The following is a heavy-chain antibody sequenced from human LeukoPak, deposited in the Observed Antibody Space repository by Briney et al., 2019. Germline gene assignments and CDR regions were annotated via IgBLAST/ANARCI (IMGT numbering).Heavy chain of an antibody. V-gene: IGHV3-23*01. Sequence: GGSLRLSCAASEFTFSSYAMSWVRQAPGKGLEWVSTITGSGDSTYYADSVKGRFTISRDDSKNTLYLQMNSLRAEDTAVYYCAKGASSSRQYYMDVWGKGTTVTVSS. CDR2: ITGSGDST. CDR1: EFTFSSYA. CDR3: AKGASSSRQYYMDV. D-gene: IGHD6-6*01. J-gene: IGHJ6*03.